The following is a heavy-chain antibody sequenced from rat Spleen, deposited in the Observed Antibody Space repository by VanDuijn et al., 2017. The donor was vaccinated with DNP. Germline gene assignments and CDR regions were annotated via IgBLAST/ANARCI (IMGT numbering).Heavy chain of an antibody. J-gene: IGHJ2*01. V-gene: IGHV3-1*01. CDR2: ISYSGST. Sequence: EVQLQESGPGLVKPSQSLSLTCSVTGYSITSNYWGWIREFPGNKMEWIGHISYSGSTTYNPSLKSRISITRDTSKNQFFLQLNSVTAEDTATYFCAREGGYDPFDYWGQGVMVTVSS. CDR3: AREGGYDPFDY. D-gene: IGHD2-3*01. CDR1: GYSITSNY.